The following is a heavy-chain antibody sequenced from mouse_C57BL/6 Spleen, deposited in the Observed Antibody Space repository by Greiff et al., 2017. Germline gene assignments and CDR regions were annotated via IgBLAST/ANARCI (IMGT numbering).Heavy chain of an antibody. CDR1: GYTFTSYW. J-gene: IGHJ2*01. CDR3: ARGSSSYLYYFDY. CDR2: IDPNSGST. Sequence: QVQLKQPGAELVKPGASVKLSCKASGYTFTSYWMHWVKQRPGRGLEWLGRIDPNSGSTNYNEKFKSKATLTVDKSSSTAYMQLSSLTSEDSAVYYCARGSSSYLYYFDYWGQGTTLTGSS. D-gene: IGHD1-1*01. V-gene: IGHV1-62-3*01.